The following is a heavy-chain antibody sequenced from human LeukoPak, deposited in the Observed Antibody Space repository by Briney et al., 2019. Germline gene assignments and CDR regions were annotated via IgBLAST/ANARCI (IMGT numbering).Heavy chain of an antibody. D-gene: IGHD3-16*01. CDR3: ARKHGGNYDYVWGTGPNDAFDI. CDR1: GYTFTAYY. J-gene: IGHJ3*02. V-gene: IGHV1-2*02. CDR2: INPNSGGT. Sequence: ASVKVSCKTSGYTFTAYYMHWVRQAPGQGLEWMGWINPNSGGTNYPQKFQGRVTMTRDTSISTAYIELSRLTFDDTAVYYCARKHGGNYDYVWGTGPNDAFDIWGQGTMVTVSS.